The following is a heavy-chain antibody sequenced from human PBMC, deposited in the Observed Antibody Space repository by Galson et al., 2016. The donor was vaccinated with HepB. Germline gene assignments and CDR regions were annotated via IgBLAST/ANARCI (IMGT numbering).Heavy chain of an antibody. CDR1: GFTLSSYA. V-gene: IGHV3-23*01. Sequence: SLRLSCAASGFTLSSYAMGWVRQAPGKGLEWVSAISYVGDGTYYADSVKGRFTISRDNSKNTLYLQMSSLRAEDTAVYYCARYLMGHNYHGQDCWGQGTLVTVSS. D-gene: IGHD1-1*01. CDR3: ARYLMGHNYHGQDC. CDR2: ISYVGDGT. J-gene: IGHJ4*02.